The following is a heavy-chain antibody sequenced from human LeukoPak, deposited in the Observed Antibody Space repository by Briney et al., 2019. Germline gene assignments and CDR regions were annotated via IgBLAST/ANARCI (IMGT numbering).Heavy chain of an antibody. CDR1: GYTFTSYY. V-gene: IGHV1-46*01. CDR2: INPSGGST. Sequence: ASVKVSCKASGYTFTSYYMHWVRQVPGQGLEWMGIINPSGGSTSYAQKFQGRVTMTRDTSTSTVYMELSSLRSEDTAVYYCARDRWAPYYYGSGIDYWGQGTLVTVSS. CDR3: ARDRWAPYYYGSGIDY. D-gene: IGHD3-10*01. J-gene: IGHJ4*02.